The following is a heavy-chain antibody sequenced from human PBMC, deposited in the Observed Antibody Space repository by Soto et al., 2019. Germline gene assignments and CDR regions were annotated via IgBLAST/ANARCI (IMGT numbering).Heavy chain of an antibody. J-gene: IGHJ4*02. D-gene: IGHD5-12*01. CDR2: ISAYTGYT. CDR3: ARDGARDRQYRGSDSGLDH. Sequence: QVHLVQSGAEVKKPGASVKVSCKASGYSFTSYGFTWVRQAPGQGLEWMGWISAYTGYTDYAQKLQGRVTMTPGNSTTTAYIGLRGLTSDDTVVYYCARDGARDRQYRGSDSGLDHWGQGTLVTVAS. V-gene: IGHV1-18*04. CDR1: GYSFTSYG.